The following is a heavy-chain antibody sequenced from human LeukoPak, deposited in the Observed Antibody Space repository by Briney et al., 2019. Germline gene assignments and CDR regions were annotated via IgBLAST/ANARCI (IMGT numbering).Heavy chain of an antibody. D-gene: IGHD3-3*01. Sequence: PGGSLRLSCAASGFTFSSYALNWVRQAPGKGLEWVSAISGSGGSTYYADSVKGRFTISRDNSKNTLYLQMNSLRAEDTAVYYCAKNPPAIFGVVITWFDPWGQGTLVTVSS. J-gene: IGHJ5*02. CDR3: AKNPPAIFGVVITWFDP. CDR2: ISGSGGST. V-gene: IGHV3-23*01. CDR1: GFTFSSYA.